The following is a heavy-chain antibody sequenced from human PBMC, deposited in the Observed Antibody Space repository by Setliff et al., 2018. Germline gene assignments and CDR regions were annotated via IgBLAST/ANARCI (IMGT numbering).Heavy chain of an antibody. CDR2: ISQDGSEK. CDR1: AFGFSSYW. CDR3: ANDVRGGVYEI. Sequence: SLRLSCAASAFGFSSYWMSWVRQAPGKGPEWLAQISQDGSEKYYVDSVKGRLTISRDNAKNSLYLQMNSLRVEDTAVYYCANDVRGGVYEIWGQGTMVT. D-gene: IGHD3-16*01. V-gene: IGHV3-7*01. J-gene: IGHJ3*02.